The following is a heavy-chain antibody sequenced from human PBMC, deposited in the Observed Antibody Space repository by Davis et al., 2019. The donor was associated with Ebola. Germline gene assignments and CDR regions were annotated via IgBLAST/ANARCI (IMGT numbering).Heavy chain of an antibody. J-gene: IGHJ4*02. CDR3: ARRYYGSGTYYKDY. CDR2: INEDGSVK. V-gene: IGHV3-7*01. Sequence: GESLKISCVASRFTFSSYWMSWVRQAPGEGLEWVANINEDGSVKDYADSVKGRFTISRDNAKNSLYLQMNTLRAEDTAVYYCARRYYGSGTYYKDYWGQGTLVTVSS. CDR1: RFTFSSYW. D-gene: IGHD3-10*01.